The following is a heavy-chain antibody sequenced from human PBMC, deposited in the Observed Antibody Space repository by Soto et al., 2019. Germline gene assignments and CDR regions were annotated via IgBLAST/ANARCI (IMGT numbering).Heavy chain of an antibody. V-gene: IGHV3-23*01. D-gene: IGHD3-10*01. CDR1: GFSFSSYA. CDR3: AKAAAYHGSASYFPFDD. Sequence: EVQLLESGGGLVQPGGSLRLSCAASGFSFSSYAMSWVRQAPGKGLEWVSSISGSGANPYYVDSVKGRFTVSRDNSKNTLYQQVSSLRGEDTAVYKCAKAAAYHGSASYFPFDDWGLGTRVTVSS. J-gene: IGHJ4*02. CDR2: ISGSGANP.